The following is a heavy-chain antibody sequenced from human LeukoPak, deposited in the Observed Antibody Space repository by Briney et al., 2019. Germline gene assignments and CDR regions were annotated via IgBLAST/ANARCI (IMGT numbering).Heavy chain of an antibody. CDR3: ARAGYSSSWYEWIREGAGYHFDY. Sequence: PSETLSLTCAVSGGSISSSNWWSWVRQPPGKGLEWIGEIYHSGSTNYNPSLKSRVTISVDKSKNQFSLKLSSVTAADTAVYYCARAGYSSSWYEWIREGAGYHFDYWGQGTLVTVSS. V-gene: IGHV4-4*02. CDR2: IYHSGST. D-gene: IGHD6-13*01. CDR1: GGSISSSNW. J-gene: IGHJ4*02.